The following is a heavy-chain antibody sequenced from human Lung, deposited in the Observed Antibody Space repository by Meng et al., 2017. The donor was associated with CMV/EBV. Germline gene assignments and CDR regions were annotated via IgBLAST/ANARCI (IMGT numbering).Heavy chain of an antibody. D-gene: IGHD2-2*02. CDR1: GFSFNNYW. Sequence: ESXKISXAASGFSFNNYWMHWVRQAPGKGLVWVSRINRDGSSTTYGDSVKGRFTISRDNAKNTLYLQMNRLRAEDTAVYYCASGCNNTNCYKSDLVYWGRGTXVTVAS. J-gene: IGHJ4*01. CDR3: ASGCNNTNCYKSDLVY. V-gene: IGHV3-74*01. CDR2: INRDGSST.